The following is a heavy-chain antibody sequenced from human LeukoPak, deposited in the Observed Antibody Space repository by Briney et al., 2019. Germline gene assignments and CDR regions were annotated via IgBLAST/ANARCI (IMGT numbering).Heavy chain of an antibody. CDR2: IILMFGTA. Sequence: SVKVSCKASGGTFSSYAISWGRQAPGQGLGWMGGIILMFGTANYAQKFQGRVTITTDESTSTAYMELSSLRSEDTAVYYCARGPWRSVRDWFDPWGQGTLVTVSS. CDR3: ARGPWRSVRDWFDP. J-gene: IGHJ5*02. V-gene: IGHV1-69*05. CDR1: GGTFSSYA. D-gene: IGHD3-16*01.